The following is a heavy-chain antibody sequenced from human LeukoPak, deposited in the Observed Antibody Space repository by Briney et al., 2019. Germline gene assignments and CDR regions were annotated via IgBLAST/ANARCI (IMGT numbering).Heavy chain of an antibody. V-gene: IGHV3-74*01. CDR3: AKTVGSGGYYIYYFDY. CDR1: GFTFSNYW. Sequence: PGGSLRLSCAASGFTFSNYWVHWVRQAPGKGLVWVSRINPDGSTINYADSVKGRFTIYRDNSENTLYLQMSSLRAEDTAVYYCAKTVGSGGYYIYYFDYWGQGTLVTVSS. D-gene: IGHD3-22*01. J-gene: IGHJ4*02. CDR2: INPDGSTI.